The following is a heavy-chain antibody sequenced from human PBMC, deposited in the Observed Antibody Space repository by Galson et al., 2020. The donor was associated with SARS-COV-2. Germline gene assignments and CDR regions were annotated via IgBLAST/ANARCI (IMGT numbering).Heavy chain of an antibody. CDR1: GFTFSDYA. Sequence: GESLKISCAASGFTFSDYAMNWVRQAPGKGLEWVSAITGSGGSTYYADSVKGRFTISRDNSRNSLYLQMNSLRADDTALDYCAKGGWFFDLWGRGTLVTVSS. D-gene: IGHD3-10*01. V-gene: IGHV3-23*01. CDR2: ITGSGGST. J-gene: IGHJ2*01. CDR3: AKGGWFFDL.